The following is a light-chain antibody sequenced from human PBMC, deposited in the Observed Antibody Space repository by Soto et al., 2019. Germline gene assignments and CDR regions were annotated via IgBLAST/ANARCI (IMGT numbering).Light chain of an antibody. Sequence: QPVLTQSPSVSASLGASVKLTCTLSSGHSSYTIAWHQQQPEQGPRYLMKINGDGSHNKGDGIPDRFSGSTSGAERYLTISSLQSEDEAAYYCQTWATGVVFGGGTKLTVL. V-gene: IGLV4-69*01. CDR2: INGDGSH. CDR3: QTWATGVV. J-gene: IGLJ2*01. CDR1: SGHSSYT.